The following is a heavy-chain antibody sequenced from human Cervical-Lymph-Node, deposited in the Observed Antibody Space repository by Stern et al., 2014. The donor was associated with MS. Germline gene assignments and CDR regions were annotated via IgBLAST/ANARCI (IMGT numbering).Heavy chain of an antibody. Sequence: VQLVESGAEVKKPGASVKVSCKASGYTFTSYGISWVRQAPGQGLEWMGWISAYNGNTNYAQKLQGRVTMTTDTSTSTAYMELRRLRSDDTAVYYCARDALGYCSSTSCPLDYWGQGTLVTVSS. V-gene: IGHV1-18*01. CDR3: ARDALGYCSSTSCPLDY. CDR2: ISAYNGNT. D-gene: IGHD2-2*01. J-gene: IGHJ4*02. CDR1: GYTFTSYG.